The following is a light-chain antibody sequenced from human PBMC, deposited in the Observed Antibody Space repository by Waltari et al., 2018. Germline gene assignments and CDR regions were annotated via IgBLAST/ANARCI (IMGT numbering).Light chain of an antibody. Sequence: QMTQSPSSLSASVGDRVTITCRASQTIDYLSWYQHKPGEAPKLLIYETSTLQSGVPTRFSGSKFGTTFILTISSLQPEDFATYFSQPNYDTPRTFGQGTKVDIK. J-gene: IGKJ2*02. CDR1: QTIDY. V-gene: IGKV1-39*01. CDR3: QPNYDTPRT. CDR2: ETS.